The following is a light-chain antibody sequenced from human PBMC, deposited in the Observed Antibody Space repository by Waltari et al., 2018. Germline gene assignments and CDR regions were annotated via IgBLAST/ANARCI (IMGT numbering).Light chain of an antibody. V-gene: IGKV3-15*01. CDR2: GAF. J-gene: IGKJ2*01. Sequence: EVVMTQSPATLSLSPGERATLSCRASQSIGSSLAWYQQTPGQAPSLLITGAFTRATGVPGRFSGSGSGSGTEFTLTIGSLQSEDSAIYYCQQFSNWPMYTFGQGTKLAIK. CDR3: QQFSNWPMYT. CDR1: QSIGSS.